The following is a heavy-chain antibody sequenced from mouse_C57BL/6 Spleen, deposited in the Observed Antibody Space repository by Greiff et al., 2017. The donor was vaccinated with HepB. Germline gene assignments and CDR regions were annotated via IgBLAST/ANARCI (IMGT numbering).Heavy chain of an antibody. V-gene: IGHV1-81*01. CDR2: IYPRSGNT. J-gene: IGHJ3*01. Sequence: QVQLQQSGAELARPGASVKLSCKASGYIFTSYGISWVKQRTGQGLEWIGEIYPRSGNTYYNEKFKGKATLTADKSSSTAYMELRSLTSEDSAVYFCAHYYGSSSFAYWGQGTLVTVSA. CDR3: AHYYGSSSFAY. CDR1: GYIFTSYG. D-gene: IGHD1-1*01.